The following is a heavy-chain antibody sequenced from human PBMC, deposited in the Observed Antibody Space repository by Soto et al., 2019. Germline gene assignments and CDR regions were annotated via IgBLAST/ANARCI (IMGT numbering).Heavy chain of an antibody. J-gene: IGHJ4*02. CDR1: GCSISSGGYS. V-gene: IGHV4-30-2*01. CDR3: ARSMFYSDGINYSPFEY. Sequence: SETLSLTCAVSGCSISSGGYSWSWIRQPPGKGLEWIGYIYHSGSTYYNPSLKSRVTISVDASKNQFSLRLSSVTAADTAVYYCARSMFYSDGINYSPFEYWGQGTLVTVSS. CDR2: IYHSGST. D-gene: IGHD3-22*01.